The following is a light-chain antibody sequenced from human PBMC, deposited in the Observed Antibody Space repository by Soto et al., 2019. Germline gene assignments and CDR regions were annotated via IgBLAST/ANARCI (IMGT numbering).Light chain of an antibody. J-gene: IGKJ5*01. CDR3: HSRA. Sequence: DIQLTQTPSTLSASVGGEVTITCRASQTISMWLAWYQQKPGRAPKLLIYDASTLESGVPSRFSGSGSETEFTLTISRLQPDDFATYFFHSRAFGQGTRLEIK. CDR2: DAS. CDR1: QTISMW. V-gene: IGKV1-5*01.